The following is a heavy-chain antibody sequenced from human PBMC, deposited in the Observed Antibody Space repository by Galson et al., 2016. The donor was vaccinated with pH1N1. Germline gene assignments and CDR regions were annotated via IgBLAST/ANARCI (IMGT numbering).Heavy chain of an antibody. CDR2: INTGNGNT. CDR1: GYTFTSNA. J-gene: IGHJ4*02. CDR3: AKRTGRHFDY. D-gene: IGHD1/OR15-1a*01. Sequence: SVKVSCKASGYTFTSNAIHWVRQAPGQRLEWMGWINTGNGNTKYSQNFQGRVTITRDTSASTAYMELSSLRSEDTAVYYCAKRTGRHFDYWGQGTLVTV. V-gene: IGHV1-3*04.